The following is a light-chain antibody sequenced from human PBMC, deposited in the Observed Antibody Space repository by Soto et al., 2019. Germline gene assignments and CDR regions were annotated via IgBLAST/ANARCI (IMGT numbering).Light chain of an antibody. Sequence: DIQMTQSPSSLSASVGDRVTITCQASQDIRKYLNWYQQKPGRAPKLLIYGASTLETGVPSRFSGSGYGTDFTFTISSLQPEDIATYYCHHYDNLPPFTFGPGTKVAIK. J-gene: IGKJ3*01. V-gene: IGKV1-33*01. CDR2: GAS. CDR1: QDIRKY. CDR3: HHYDNLPPFT.